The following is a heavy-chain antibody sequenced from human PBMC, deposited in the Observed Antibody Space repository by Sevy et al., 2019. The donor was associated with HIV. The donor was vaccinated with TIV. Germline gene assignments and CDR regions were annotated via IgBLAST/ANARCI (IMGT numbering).Heavy chain of an antibody. V-gene: IGHV1-3*04. CDR2: IKTDNGNR. CDR1: GYSFTNYA. J-gene: IGHJ5*02. D-gene: IGHD3-3*01. Sequence: ASVKVSCKASGYSFTNYAIHWVRQAPGQGLEWMGWIKTDNGNRKYSQRFQGRVTITRDTSATTAYMEMSSLRYDDTALYFCARGKGGIFGVVVCQFDAWGQGTLVTVSS. CDR3: ARGKGGIFGVVVCQFDA.